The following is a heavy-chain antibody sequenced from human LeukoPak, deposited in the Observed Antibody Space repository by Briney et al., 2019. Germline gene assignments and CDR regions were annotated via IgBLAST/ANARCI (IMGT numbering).Heavy chain of an antibody. V-gene: IGHV3-48*03. J-gene: IGHJ4*02. CDR1: GFTFSSYE. CDR3: ASSTPLTSFDY. CDR2: TSSSGSTI. D-gene: IGHD3-10*01. Sequence: PGGSLRLSCAASGFTFSSYEMNWVRQAPGKGLEWVSYTSSSGSTIYYADSVKGRFTISRDNAKNSLYLQMNSLRAEDTAVYYCASSTPLTSFDYWGQGTLVTVSS.